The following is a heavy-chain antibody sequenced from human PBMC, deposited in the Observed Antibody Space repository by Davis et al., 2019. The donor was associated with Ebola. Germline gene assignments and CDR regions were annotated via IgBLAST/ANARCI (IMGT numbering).Heavy chain of an antibody. D-gene: IGHD2-15*01. J-gene: IGHJ5*02. CDR1: GGSFSGYY. CDR3: ARECSDGVHWWFDP. V-gene: IGHV4-31*11. CDR2: IYYSGST. Sequence: SETLSLTCAVYGGSFSGYYWSWIRQHPGKGLEWIGYIYYSGSTYYNPSLKSRVTISVDTSKNQFSLKLSSVTAADTAVYYCARECSDGVHWWFDPWGQGTLVTVSS.